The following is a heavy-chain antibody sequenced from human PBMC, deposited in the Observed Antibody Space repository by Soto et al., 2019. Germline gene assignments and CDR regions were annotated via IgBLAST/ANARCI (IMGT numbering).Heavy chain of an antibody. CDR1: GGSFSGYY. V-gene: IGHV4-34*01. CDR2: INHSGNT. CDR3: ARGGGYYYMDV. Sequence: SETLSLTCAVYGGSFSGYYWSWIRQPPGKGLEWIGEINHSGNTNYNPSLKSRVTMSVDTSKNQFSLKLSSVTAADTAVYYCARGGGYYYMDVWDRGTTVTVSS. J-gene: IGHJ6*03.